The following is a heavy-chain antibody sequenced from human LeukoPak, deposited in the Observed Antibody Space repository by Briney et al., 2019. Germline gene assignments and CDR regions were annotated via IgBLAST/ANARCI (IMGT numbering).Heavy chain of an antibody. CDR3: ARDTPTYGSGSPSTMDV. CDR1: GGSISSSSYY. Sequence: SETLSLTCTVSGGSISSSSYYWGWIRQPPGKGLEWIGSIYYSGSTYYNPSLKSRVTISVDTSKNQFSLKLSSVTAADTAVYYCARDTPTYGSGSPSTMDVWGKGTTVTGSS. V-gene: IGHV4-39*07. D-gene: IGHD3-10*01. CDR2: IYYSGST. J-gene: IGHJ6*04.